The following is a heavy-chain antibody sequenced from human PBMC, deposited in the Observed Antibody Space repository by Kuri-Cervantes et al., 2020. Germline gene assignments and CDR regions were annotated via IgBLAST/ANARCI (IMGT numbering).Heavy chain of an antibody. D-gene: IGHD3-22*01. CDR1: GFTFSSNG. Sequence: LSLTCATSGFTFSSNGMHWVRQAPGKGLEWVTYIRSDGSDKYYADSVKGRFTISRDNAKNSLYLQMNSLRPEDTALYYCVKSKFYDSSGYYLDYWGQGTLVTVSS. J-gene: IGHJ4*02. V-gene: IGHV3-30*02. CDR3: VKSKFYDSSGYYLDY. CDR2: IRSDGSDK.